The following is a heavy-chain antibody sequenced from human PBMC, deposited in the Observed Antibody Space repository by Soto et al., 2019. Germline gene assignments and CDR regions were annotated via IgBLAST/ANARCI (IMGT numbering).Heavy chain of an antibody. D-gene: IGHD3-3*01. CDR1: GGSISNYH. J-gene: IGHJ4*02. Sequence: QVQLQESGPGLVKPSETLSLTCTVFGGSISNYHWSWIRQFPGKRLEWIGYVYYSGSTTYNPSVKSRVYMSIDASKNQFSLKLTSVTATDTAIYYCAGDLWSGSYRFDYWGQGTLVTVFS. V-gene: IGHV4-59*08. CDR2: VYYSGST. CDR3: AGDLWSGSYRFDY.